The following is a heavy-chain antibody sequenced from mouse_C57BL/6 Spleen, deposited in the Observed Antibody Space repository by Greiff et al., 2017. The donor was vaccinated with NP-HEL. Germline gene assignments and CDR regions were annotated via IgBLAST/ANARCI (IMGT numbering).Heavy chain of an antibody. CDR2: LHPNSGST. Sequence: VQLQQPGAELVKPGASVKLSCKASGYTFTSYWMHWVKQRPGQGLEWIGMLHPNSGSTNYNEKFKSKATLTVDKSSSTAYMQLSSLTSEDSAVYYCARTTITTVVAPRFAYWGQGTLVTVSA. J-gene: IGHJ3*01. CDR1: GYTFTSYW. CDR3: ARTTITTVVAPRFAY. D-gene: IGHD1-1*01. V-gene: IGHV1-64*01.